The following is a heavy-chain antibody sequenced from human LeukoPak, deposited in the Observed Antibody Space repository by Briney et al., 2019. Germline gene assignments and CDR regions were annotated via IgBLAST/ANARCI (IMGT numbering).Heavy chain of an antibody. V-gene: IGHV4-59*02. J-gene: IGHJ4*02. CDR2: IYYSGST. Sequence: GSLRLSCAASGFTVSSNYMSWVRQAPGKGLEWIGSIYYSGSTYYNPSLKSRVTISVDTSKNQFSLKLSSVTAADTAVYYCAREFSWSGFFDYWGQGTLVTVSS. D-gene: IGHD3-3*01. CDR3: AREFSWSGFFDY. CDR1: GFTVSSNY.